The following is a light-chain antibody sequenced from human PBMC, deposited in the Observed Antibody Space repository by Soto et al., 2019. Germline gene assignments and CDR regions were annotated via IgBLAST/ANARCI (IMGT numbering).Light chain of an antibody. CDR1: QSVSSSY. Sequence: EIVLTQSPGTLSLSPGERATLSCRASQSVSSSYLDWYQQKPGQAPRLLIYGASSRATGIPDRFSGSGSGTDFTTTISRLEPEDFALYYCQQYGSSPAFGGGTKVEIK. V-gene: IGKV3-20*01. J-gene: IGKJ4*01. CDR3: QQYGSSPA. CDR2: GAS.